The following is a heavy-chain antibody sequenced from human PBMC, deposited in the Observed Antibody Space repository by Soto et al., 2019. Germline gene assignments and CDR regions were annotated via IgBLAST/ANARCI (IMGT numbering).Heavy chain of an antibody. CDR3: ARTSRDTAMVPPFDY. J-gene: IGHJ4*02. D-gene: IGHD5-18*01. CDR1: GFTSSSYS. CDR2: ISYDGSNK. V-gene: IGHV3-30*03. Sequence: PGGSLRLSCAASGFTSSSYSMNWVRPAPGKGLEWVAVISYDGSNKYYADSVKGRFTISRDNSKNTLYLQMNSLRAEDTAVYYCARTSRDTAMVPPFDYWGQGTLVTVSS.